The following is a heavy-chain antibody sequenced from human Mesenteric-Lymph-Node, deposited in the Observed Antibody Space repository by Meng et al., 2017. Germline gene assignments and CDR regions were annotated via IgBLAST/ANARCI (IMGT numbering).Heavy chain of an antibody. CDR2: IYYSGST. J-gene: IGHJ5*02. CDR1: GGSISSGDYY. D-gene: IGHD4-17*01. CDR3: ARTNYGDYNWFDP. V-gene: IGHV4-30-4*01. Sequence: QVQLQESGPGLVKPSQTLSLTCTVSGGSISSGDYYWSWIRQPPGKGLELIGHIYYSGSTSYNPSLKSRVTISVDTSNNQFSLKLSSVTAADTAVYFCARTNYGDYNWFDPWGQGTLVTVSS.